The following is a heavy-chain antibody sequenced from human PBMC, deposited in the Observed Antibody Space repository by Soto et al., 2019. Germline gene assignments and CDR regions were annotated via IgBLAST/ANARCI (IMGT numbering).Heavy chain of an antibody. V-gene: IGHV1-2*04. CDR1: GYTFTGYY. CDR2: INPNSGGT. Sequence: ASVKVSCQASGYTFTGYYMHWVRQAPGQGLEWMGWINPNSGGTNYAQKFQGWVTMTRDTSISTAYMELSRLRSDDTAVYYCARSRVPAATPFDYWGQGTLVTVSS. CDR3: ARSRVPAATPFDY. J-gene: IGHJ4*02. D-gene: IGHD2-2*01.